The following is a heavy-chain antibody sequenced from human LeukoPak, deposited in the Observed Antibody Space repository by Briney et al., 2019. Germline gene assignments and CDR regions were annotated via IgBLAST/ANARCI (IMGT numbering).Heavy chain of an antibody. CDR2: INSDGSST. V-gene: IGHV3-74*01. Sequence: PGGSLRLSCAASGFTFSSYWMHWVRRAPGKGLVWVSRINSDGSSTSYADSVKGRFTISRDNAKNTLYLQMNSLRAEDTAVYYCARSEGDSSSFYYYYGMDVWGQGTTVTVSS. CDR3: ARSEGDSSSFYYYYGMDV. D-gene: IGHD6-13*01. J-gene: IGHJ6*02. CDR1: GFTFSSYW.